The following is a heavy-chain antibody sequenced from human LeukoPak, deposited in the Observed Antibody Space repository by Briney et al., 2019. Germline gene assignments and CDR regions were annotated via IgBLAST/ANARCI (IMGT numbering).Heavy chain of an antibody. J-gene: IGHJ4*02. D-gene: IGHD5-24*01. CDR3: AWSSDGYSFFVS. V-gene: IGHV3-74*03. CDR2: INSDGSST. Sequence: GGSLRLSCAASGFTFSYYWMHWARQAPGKGLVWVSGINSDGSSTAYADSVKGRFTISRDNAKNTLYLQMNSLRAEDTAMYYCAWSSDGYSFFVSWGQGTLVTVSS. CDR1: GFTFSYYW.